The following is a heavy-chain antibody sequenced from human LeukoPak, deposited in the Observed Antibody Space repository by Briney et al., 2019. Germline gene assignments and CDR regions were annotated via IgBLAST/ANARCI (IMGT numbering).Heavy chain of an antibody. V-gene: IGHV5-10-1*01. CDR1: GYSFRSYW. J-gene: IGHJ5*02. CDR3: ASSRAGTLKVHNWFDP. D-gene: IGHD6-19*01. Sequence: GESLKISCKGSGYSFRSYWISWVRQVPGKGLEWMGRIDPTDSYTDYSPSFEGHVTISVDRSITTAYLQWSSLKASDTAMYFCASSRAGTLKVHNWFDPWGQGSLVTVSS. CDR2: IDPTDSYT.